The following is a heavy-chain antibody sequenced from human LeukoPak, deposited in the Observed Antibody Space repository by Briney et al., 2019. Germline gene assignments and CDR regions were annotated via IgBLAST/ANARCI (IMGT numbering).Heavy chain of an antibody. V-gene: IGHV4-59*01. CDR1: GGSISSYY. CDR2: IYYSGST. Sequence: SETLSLTCTVSGGSISSYYWSWIRQPPGKGLGWIGYIYYSGSTNYNPSLKSRVTISVDTSKNQFSLKLSSVTAADTAVYYCARSYSGSYYGYYFDYWGQGTLVTVSS. J-gene: IGHJ4*02. D-gene: IGHD1-26*01. CDR3: ARSYSGSYYGYYFDY.